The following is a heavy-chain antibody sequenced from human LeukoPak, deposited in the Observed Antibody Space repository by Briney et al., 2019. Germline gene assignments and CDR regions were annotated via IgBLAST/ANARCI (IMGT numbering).Heavy chain of an antibody. J-gene: IGHJ4*02. Sequence: ASVKVSCKVSGYTLTELSMHWVQQAPGKGLEWMGGFDPEDGETIYAQKFQGRVTMTEDTSTDTAYMELSSLRSEDTAVYYCATGCCIAAAGTGIDDYWGQGTLVTVSS. D-gene: IGHD6-13*01. CDR1: GYTLTELS. CDR2: FDPEDGET. V-gene: IGHV1-24*01. CDR3: ATGCCIAAAGTGIDDY.